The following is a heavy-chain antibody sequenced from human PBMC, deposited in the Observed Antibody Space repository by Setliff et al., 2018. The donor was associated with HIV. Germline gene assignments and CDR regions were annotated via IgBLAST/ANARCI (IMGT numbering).Heavy chain of an antibody. CDR2: IGPYNGRT. J-gene: IGHJ6*02. V-gene: IGHV1-18*01. D-gene: IGHD5-12*01. CDR3: ARVGENATYSGYDYYYYYGMDV. CDR1: GYMFIAYG. Sequence: ASVKVSCKTSGYMFIAYGMSWVRRAPGQGLEWMGWIGPYNGRTEYAQEFQGRVTITADTSTDTTYMELSSLRSEDTAVYYCARVGENATYSGYDYYYYYGMDVWGQGTTVTVSS.